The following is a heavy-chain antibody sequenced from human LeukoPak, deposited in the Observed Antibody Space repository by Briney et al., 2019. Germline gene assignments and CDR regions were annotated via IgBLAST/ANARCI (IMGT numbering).Heavy chain of an antibody. CDR1: GYTFTGYY. V-gene: IGHV1-2*02. D-gene: IGHD3-9*01. CDR2: INPNSGGT. J-gene: IGHJ6*02. CDR3: ARSGRYSDWLPRGMDV. Sequence: ASVKVSCKASGYTFTGYYMHWVRQAPGQGLEWMGWINPNSGGTNYAQKFQGRVTMTRDTSISTAYMELSRLRSDDTAVYYCARSGRYSDWLPRGMDVWGQGTTATVSS.